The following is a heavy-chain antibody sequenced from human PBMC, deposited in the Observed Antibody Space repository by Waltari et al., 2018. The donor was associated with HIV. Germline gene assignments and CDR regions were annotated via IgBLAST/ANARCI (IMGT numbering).Heavy chain of an antibody. J-gene: IGHJ4*02. CDR3: ARDVAGLGVDY. CDR2: ISSSSSYI. D-gene: IGHD6-19*01. Sequence: EVQLVESGGGLVKPGGSLRLSCAASGFTFRSYSMNWVRQAPGKGLEWVSSISSSSSYIYYADSVKGRFTISRDNAKNSLYLQMNSLRAEDTAVYYCARDVAGLGVDYWGQGTLVTVSS. V-gene: IGHV3-21*01. CDR1: GFTFRSYS.